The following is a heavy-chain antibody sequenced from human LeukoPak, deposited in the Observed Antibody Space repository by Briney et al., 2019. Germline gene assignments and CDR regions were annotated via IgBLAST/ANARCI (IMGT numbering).Heavy chain of an antibody. J-gene: IGHJ4*02. V-gene: IGHV1-18*01. CDR1: GYTFTRYG. CDR2: ISASNGNT. D-gene: IGHD1-7*01. CDR3: ARDHSNWNYAPDF. Sequence: ASVKVSCKASGYTFTRYGISWVRQAPGQGLQWLGWISASNGNTNYAQKFRDRVTMSTDTSTGTAYLDVRSLTFDDTAVYYCARDHSNWNYAPDFWGQGTLVTVSS.